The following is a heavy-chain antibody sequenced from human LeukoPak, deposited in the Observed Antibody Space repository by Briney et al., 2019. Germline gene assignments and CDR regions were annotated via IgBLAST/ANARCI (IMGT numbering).Heavy chain of an antibody. CDR1: GGSFSGYY. J-gene: IGHJ4*02. Sequence: SETLSLTCAVYGGSFSGYYWSWIRQPPGKGLEWIVSIYYSGSTYYNPSLKSRVTISVGTSKNQFSLKLSSVTAADTAVYYCARAPFVVVPAATPSFDYWGQGTLVTVSS. D-gene: IGHD2-2*01. CDR3: ARAPFVVVPAATPSFDY. CDR2: IYYSGST. V-gene: IGHV4-34*01.